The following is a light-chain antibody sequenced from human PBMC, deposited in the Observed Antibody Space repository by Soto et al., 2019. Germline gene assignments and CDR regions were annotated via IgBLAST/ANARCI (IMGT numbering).Light chain of an antibody. V-gene: IGKV3-11*01. CDR2: DAL. CDR3: QQRSDWQT. CDR1: QSVGSY. Sequence: EIVLTQSPATLSLSPGERATLSCRASQSVGSYLAWYQRKPGQAPRLLIYDALNTATGIPARFSGRGSGTDFTLTITSIEPEDFAVYYCQQRSDWQTFGQGTRLEIK. J-gene: IGKJ5*01.